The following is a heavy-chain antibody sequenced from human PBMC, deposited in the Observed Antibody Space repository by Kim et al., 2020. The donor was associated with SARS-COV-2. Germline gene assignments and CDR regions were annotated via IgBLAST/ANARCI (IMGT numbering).Heavy chain of an antibody. J-gene: IGHJ4*02. Sequence: NDNPSLKSRVTISVDTSKNQFSLKLSSVTAADTAVYYCARVPPMVRGATDYWGQGTLVTISS. V-gene: IGHV4-34*01. D-gene: IGHD3-10*01. CDR3: ARVPPMVRGATDY.